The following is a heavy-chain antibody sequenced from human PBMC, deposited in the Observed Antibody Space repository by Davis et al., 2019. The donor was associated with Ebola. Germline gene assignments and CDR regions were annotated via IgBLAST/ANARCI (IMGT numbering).Heavy chain of an antibody. Sequence: SETLSLTCTVSGGSISSGGYYWSWIRQHPGKGLEWIGYIYYSGSTNYNPSLKSRVTISVDTSKNQFSLKLNSVTAADTAVFYCARSNYGSGSYDSWGQGALVTVSS. V-gene: IGHV4-61*08. CDR1: GGSISSGGYY. CDR3: ARSNYGSGSYDS. D-gene: IGHD3-10*01. CDR2: IYYSGST. J-gene: IGHJ5*01.